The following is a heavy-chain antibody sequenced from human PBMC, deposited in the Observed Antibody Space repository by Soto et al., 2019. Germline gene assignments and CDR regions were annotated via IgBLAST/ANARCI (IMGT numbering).Heavy chain of an antibody. D-gene: IGHD3-10*01. CDR1: DTPITNVDNY. CDR2: ISYSGYT. V-gene: IGHV4-39*01. J-gene: IGHJ4*02. CDR3: VRRRRGGFFDY. Sequence: RQESAPGLAKPSRTRPPTSPSPDTPITNVDNYGPGTRHPQGKGLEWIGDISYSGYTFSTPSLKSRVTISIDTSKNQFSLRLTSVTASDTAVYYCVRRRRGGFFDYWGRGTLLTVSS.